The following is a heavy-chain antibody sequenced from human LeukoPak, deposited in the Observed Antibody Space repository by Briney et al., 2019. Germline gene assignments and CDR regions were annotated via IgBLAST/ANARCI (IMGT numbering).Heavy chain of an antibody. D-gene: IGHD3-10*01. CDR1: GFTFSSYS. Sequence: GGSLRLSCAASGFTFSSYSMNWVRQAPGKGLEWVSSISSSSSYIYYADSVKGRFTISRDNAKNSLYLQMNSLRAEDTAVYYCARGQSRVMVRGVIYFDYWGQGTLVTVSS. CDR2: ISSSSSYI. CDR3: ARGQSRVMVRGVIYFDY. V-gene: IGHV3-21*01. J-gene: IGHJ4*02.